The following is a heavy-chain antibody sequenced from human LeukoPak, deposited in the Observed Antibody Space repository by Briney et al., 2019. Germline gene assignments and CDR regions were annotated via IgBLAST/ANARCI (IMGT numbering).Heavy chain of an antibody. Sequence: GGSLRLSCAASGFTFSSYSMSWVRQAPGKGLEWVSVIYSGGSTYYADSEKGRFTISRDNSKNTLYLQMNSLRAEDTAVYYCAAGIAVAGTYYYYGMDVWGQGTTVTVSS. CDR1: GFTFSSYS. D-gene: IGHD6-19*01. J-gene: IGHJ6*02. CDR2: IYSGGST. V-gene: IGHV3-66*01. CDR3: AAGIAVAGTYYYYGMDV.